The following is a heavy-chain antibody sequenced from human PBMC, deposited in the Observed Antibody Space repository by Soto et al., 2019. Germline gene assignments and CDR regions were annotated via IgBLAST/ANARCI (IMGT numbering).Heavy chain of an antibody. CDR2: IWYDGSNK. Sequence: GGSLRLSCAASGFTFSSYAMSWARQGPGKGLEWVAVIWYDGSNKVYADSVKGRFTISKDNSKNTLYLQMNSLRAEDTAVYYCARDLSGDYGALDTWGQGTMVTVSS. CDR1: GFTFSSYA. J-gene: IGHJ3*02. CDR3: ARDLSGDYGALDT. D-gene: IGHD4-17*01. V-gene: IGHV3-33*08.